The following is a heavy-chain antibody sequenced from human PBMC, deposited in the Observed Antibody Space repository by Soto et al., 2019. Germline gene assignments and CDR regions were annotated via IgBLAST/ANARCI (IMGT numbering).Heavy chain of an antibody. D-gene: IGHD6-6*01. CDR1: GGTFSSYA. J-gene: IGHJ6*02. CDR3: ARDIFRGDQAWHSSWANPLNNYYYYGMDV. CDR2: IIPIFGTA. V-gene: IGHV1-69*01. Sequence: QVQLVQSGAEVKKPGSSVKVSCKASGGTFSSYAISWVRQAPGQGLEWMGGIIPIFGTANYAQKFQGRATITADESTSTAYMELSSLRSEDTAVYYCARDIFRGDQAWHSSWANPLNNYYYYGMDVWGQGTTVTVSS.